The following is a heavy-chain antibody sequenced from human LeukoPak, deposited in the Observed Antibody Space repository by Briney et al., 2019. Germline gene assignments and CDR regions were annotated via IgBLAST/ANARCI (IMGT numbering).Heavy chain of an antibody. V-gene: IGHV1-69*13. CDR1: GGTFSSYA. D-gene: IGHD4-11*01. J-gene: IGHJ5*02. CDR3: ARDAHHDYSNPYNWFDP. Sequence: SVKVSCKASGGTFSSYAISWVRQAPGQGLEWMGGIIPIFGTANYAQKFQGRVTITADESTSTAYMELGSLRSEDTAVYYCARDAHHDYSNPYNWFDPWGQGTLVTVSS. CDR2: IIPIFGTA.